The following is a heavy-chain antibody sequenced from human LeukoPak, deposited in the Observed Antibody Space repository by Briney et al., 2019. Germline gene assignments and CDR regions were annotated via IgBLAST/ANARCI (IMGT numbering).Heavy chain of an antibody. Sequence: GGSLRLSCAASGFTVSSNYMSWVRQAPGKGLEWVGRIKSKTNGGTTDYAAPVKGRFTISRDDSKNTLYLQMNSLKTEDTAVYYCTWVGARYYFDYWGQGTLVTVSS. CDR2: IKSKTNGGTT. CDR1: GFTVSSNY. V-gene: IGHV3-15*01. D-gene: IGHD1-26*01. J-gene: IGHJ4*02. CDR3: TWVGARYYFDY.